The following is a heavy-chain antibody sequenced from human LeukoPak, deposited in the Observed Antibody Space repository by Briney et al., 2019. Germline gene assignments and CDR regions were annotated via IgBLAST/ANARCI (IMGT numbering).Heavy chain of an antibody. Sequence: SGGSLRLSCAASGFTFSSYAMSWVRQAPGEGLEWVSAFSGSGGSTYYADAVKGRFDISRDNSKNTQYLQMNSLRAEDTAVYYCAESGVISMVRGVIVFLDYWGQGTLVTVSS. J-gene: IGHJ4*02. CDR1: GFTFSSYA. CDR2: FSGSGGST. V-gene: IGHV3-23*01. CDR3: AESGVISMVRGVIVFLDY. D-gene: IGHD3-10*01.